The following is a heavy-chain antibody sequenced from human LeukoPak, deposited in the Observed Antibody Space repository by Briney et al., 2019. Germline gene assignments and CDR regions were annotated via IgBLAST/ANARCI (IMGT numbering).Heavy chain of an antibody. CDR1: GYTFTDYY. CDR3: ARNTINWFDP. V-gene: IGHV1-2*02. CDR2: INPNSGGT. J-gene: IGHJ5*02. Sequence: GASVKVSCKASGYTFTDYYMHWVRQAPRQGLEWMGWINPNSGGTNYAQKFQGRVSMTRDTSISTAYMELSRLRSDDTAVYYCARNTINWFDPWGQGVLVTVSS. D-gene: IGHD5-24*01.